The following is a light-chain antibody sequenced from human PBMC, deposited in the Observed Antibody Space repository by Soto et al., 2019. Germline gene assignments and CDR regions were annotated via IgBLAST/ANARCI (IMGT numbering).Light chain of an antibody. CDR3: QQYHNWWT. CDR1: QSISGN. Sequence: EIVMTQSPATLSVSPGERATLSCRASQSISGNLVWYQQKPGQAPRLLIYGASTRATGIPARFSGSGSGTEFTLTISSLQSEDFAVYYCQQYHNWWTFGQGTKVDIK. CDR2: GAS. V-gene: IGKV3-15*01. J-gene: IGKJ1*01.